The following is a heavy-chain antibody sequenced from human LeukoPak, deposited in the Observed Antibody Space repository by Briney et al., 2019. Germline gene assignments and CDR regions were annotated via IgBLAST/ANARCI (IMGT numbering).Heavy chain of an antibody. D-gene: IGHD2-2*01. V-gene: IGHV1-69*01. CDR2: IIPIFGTA. CDR3: ARDPAIVVVPAATYYYYGMDV. J-gene: IGHJ6*04. CDR1: GGTFSSYA. Sequence: GSSVKVSCKASGGTFSSYAINWVRQAPGQGLEWMGGIIPIFGTANYAQKFQGRVTITADESTSTAYMELSSLRSEDTAVYYCARDPAIVVVPAATYYYYGMDVWGKGTTVTVSS.